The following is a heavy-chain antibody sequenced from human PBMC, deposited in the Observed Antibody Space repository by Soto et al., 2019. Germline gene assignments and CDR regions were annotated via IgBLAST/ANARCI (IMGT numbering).Heavy chain of an antibody. CDR2: ISGSGGST. Sequence: EVQLLESGGGLVQPGGSLRLSCAASGFTFSSYAMSWVRQAPGKGLEWVSAISGSGGSTYYADAVKGRFTISRDNAKNTLYLQMNSLRAEDTAVYYCAKENGYSSSWFEFDYWGQGTLVTVSS. J-gene: IGHJ4*02. D-gene: IGHD6-13*01. V-gene: IGHV3-23*01. CDR3: AKENGYSSSWFEFDY. CDR1: GFTFSSYA.